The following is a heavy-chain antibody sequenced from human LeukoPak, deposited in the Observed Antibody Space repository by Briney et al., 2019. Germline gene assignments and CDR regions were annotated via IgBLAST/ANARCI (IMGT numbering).Heavy chain of an antibody. J-gene: IGHJ5*02. D-gene: IGHD2-2*01. CDR1: GFTFSSYA. Sequence: PGGSLRHSCAASGFTFSSYAMSWVRQAPGKGLEWVSAISGSGGSTYYADSVKGRFTISRDNSKNTLYLQMNSLRAEDTAVYYCAKASSARPAATVDPWGQGTLVTVSS. CDR2: ISGSGGST. V-gene: IGHV3-23*01. CDR3: AKASSARPAATVDP.